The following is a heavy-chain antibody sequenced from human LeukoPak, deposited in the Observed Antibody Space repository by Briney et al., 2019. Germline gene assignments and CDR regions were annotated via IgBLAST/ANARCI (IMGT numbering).Heavy chain of an antibody. D-gene: IGHD3-9*01. V-gene: IGHV4-4*02. CDR3: ARASYDILTGYYAVNFDY. J-gene: IGHJ4*02. CDR1: GGSISSSNW. CDR2: IYHSGST. Sequence: SETLSLTCAVSGGSISSSNWWSWVRQPPGKGLEWIGEIYHSGSTNYNPSLKSRVTISVDTSKNQFSLKLSSVTAADTAVYYCARASYDILTGYYAVNFDYWGQGTLVTVSS.